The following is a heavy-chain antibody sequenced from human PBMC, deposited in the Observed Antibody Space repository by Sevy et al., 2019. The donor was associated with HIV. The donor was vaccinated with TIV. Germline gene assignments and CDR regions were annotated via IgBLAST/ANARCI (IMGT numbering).Heavy chain of an antibody. Sequence: QLRGSLRLSCAASGFTFSSYAMSWVRQAPGKGLEWVSAISGSGGSTYYADSVKGRFTISRDNSKNTLYLQMNSLRAEDTAVYYCAKDIVVEPTTAWGQGTLVTVSS. CDR2: ISGSGGST. CDR1: GFTFSSYA. D-gene: IGHD2-2*01. J-gene: IGHJ5*02. CDR3: AKDIVVEPTTA. V-gene: IGHV3-23*01.